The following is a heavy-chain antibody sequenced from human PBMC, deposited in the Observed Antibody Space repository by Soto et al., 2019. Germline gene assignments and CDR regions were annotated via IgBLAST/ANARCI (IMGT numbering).Heavy chain of an antibody. Sequence: PSETLSLTCSVSGGSVSSYWWSWIRQPPGKGLEWIGYIYYTGSTNYSPSLKGRLTISLDASKSQFSLKLTSVTAADTAVYYCARDAGGPADYWGQGPLVTVSS. CDR3: ARDAGGPADY. V-gene: IGHV4-59*02. CDR1: GGSVSSYW. CDR2: IYYTGST. D-gene: IGHD2-15*01. J-gene: IGHJ4*02.